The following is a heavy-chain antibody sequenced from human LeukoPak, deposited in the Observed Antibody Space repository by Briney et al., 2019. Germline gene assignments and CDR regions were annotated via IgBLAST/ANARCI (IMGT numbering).Heavy chain of an antibody. Sequence: QAGGSLRLSCAASGFTFSTYNMHWVRQAPGQGLGWVSYIGSRSSSIKYADSVKGRFTISTDNAKNSLYLQMSSLRDEDTAVYYCARGSRSYYGYWGQGSLVTVSS. CDR2: IGSRSSSI. D-gene: IGHD1-26*01. CDR3: ARGSRSYYGY. J-gene: IGHJ4*02. CDR1: GFTFSTYN. V-gene: IGHV3-48*02.